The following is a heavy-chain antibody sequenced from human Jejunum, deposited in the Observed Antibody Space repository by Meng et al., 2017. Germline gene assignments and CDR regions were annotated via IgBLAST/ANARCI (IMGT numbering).Heavy chain of an antibody. V-gene: IGHV1-3*01. Sequence: QVRLVKSGAEVRKPGAYVTVSCKASGFTFVSYAIYWVRQAPGQGLEWMGWITPGNGNKKYSQKFQGRVTITRDTSASTAYMELSSLRSEDTAVYYCARDMPYSSGSFDYWGQGTLVTVSS. J-gene: IGHJ4*02. D-gene: IGHD3-10*01. CDR1: GFTFVSYA. CDR3: ARDMPYSSGSFDY. CDR2: ITPGNGNK.